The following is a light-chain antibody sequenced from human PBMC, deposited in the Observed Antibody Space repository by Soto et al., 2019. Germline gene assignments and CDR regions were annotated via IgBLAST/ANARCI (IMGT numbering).Light chain of an antibody. J-gene: IGKJ3*01. CDR2: GAS. CDR3: QQRSNWPLT. V-gene: IGKV3D-20*02. Sequence: VLTQSPGTLSLSPGERATLSCRASQSVSSSNLAWYQKKPGQAPRVLIYGASTRATGIPARFSGSGSGTDFTLTISSLEPEDFAVYYCQQRSNWPLTFGPGTKVDIK. CDR1: QSVSSSN.